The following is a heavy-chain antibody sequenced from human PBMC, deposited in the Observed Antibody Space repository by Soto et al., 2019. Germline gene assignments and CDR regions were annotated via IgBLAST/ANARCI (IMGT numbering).Heavy chain of an antibody. D-gene: IGHD3-10*01. V-gene: IGHV4-34*01. CDR1: GGSFSGYD. CDR3: ARLWFGEIAGYNNGMAV. CDR2: INHSGST. J-gene: IGHJ6*02. Sequence: SATLSLTCAVSGGSFSGYDWIWVRQPPGKGLEWIGEINHSGSTNYNPSLTSRVTISVDTSKNQFSLKLSSVTAADTAVYYCARLWFGEIAGYNNGMAVWGQGTTAPVSS.